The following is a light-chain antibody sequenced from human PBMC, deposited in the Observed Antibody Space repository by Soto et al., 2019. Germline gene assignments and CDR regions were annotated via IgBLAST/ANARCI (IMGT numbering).Light chain of an antibody. CDR1: QTRCSW. Sequence: QMTQSPSNLPRPVPARVIITCLVNQTRCSWLAWYQQKPGKAPKLLIYKASSLESGVPSRFSGSESGTEFTLTISCLQPDDFATYYCQQYGSYSSTFGQGTKVDIK. J-gene: IGKJ1*01. V-gene: IGKV1-5*03. CDR2: KAS. CDR3: QQYGSYSST.